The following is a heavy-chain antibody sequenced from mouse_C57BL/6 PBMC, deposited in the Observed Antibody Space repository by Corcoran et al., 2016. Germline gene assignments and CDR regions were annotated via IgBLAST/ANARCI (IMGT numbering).Heavy chain of an antibody. D-gene: IGHD6-1*01. CDR1: GYTFTTYG. CDR2: INTYSGVP. J-gene: IGHJ2*01. Sequence: QIQLVQSGPELKKPGETVQISCKASGYTFTTYGMSWVKQAPGKGLKWMGWINTYSGVPTYADDFKGRFAFSLETSASTAYLQINNLKNEDTATYFCARDPLFDYWGQGTTLTVSS. CDR3: ARDPLFDY. V-gene: IGHV9-3*01.